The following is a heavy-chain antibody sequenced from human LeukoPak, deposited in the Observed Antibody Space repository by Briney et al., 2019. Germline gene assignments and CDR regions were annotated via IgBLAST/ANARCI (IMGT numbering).Heavy chain of an antibody. J-gene: IGHJ5*02. D-gene: IGHD3-9*01. CDR1: GYTFTGYY. CDR2: INPNSGGT. Sequence: ASVKVSCNASGYTFTGYYMHWVRQAPGQGLEWMGWINPNSGGTNYAQKFQGRVTMTRDTSISTAYMELSRLRSDDTAVYYCAREGYDILTGPHHINWFDPWGQGTLVTVSS. CDR3: AREGYDILTGPHHINWFDP. V-gene: IGHV1-2*02.